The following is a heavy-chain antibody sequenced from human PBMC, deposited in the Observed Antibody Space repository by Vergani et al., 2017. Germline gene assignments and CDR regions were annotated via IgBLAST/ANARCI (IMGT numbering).Heavy chain of an antibody. CDR2: IYISEST. J-gene: IGHJ4*02. Sequence: QVQLQESGPGLVKPSETLSLTCIVSGGSISPYYWSWIRQHAGKGLEWSGRIYISESTNYNPSLKSRVTMSVDTSKNQFSLKLSSVTAADTAVYYCAREYSSSVGFLAYWGQGSLVTVSS. CDR1: GGSISPYY. CDR3: AREYSSSVGFLAY. V-gene: IGHV4-4*07. D-gene: IGHD6-6*01.